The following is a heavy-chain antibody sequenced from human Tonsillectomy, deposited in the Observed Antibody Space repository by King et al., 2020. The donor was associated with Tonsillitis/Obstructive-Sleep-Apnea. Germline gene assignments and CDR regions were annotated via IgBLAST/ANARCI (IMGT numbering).Heavy chain of an antibody. CDR3: ARDLGSISWYEVTYSDYAMDV. Sequence: QLVQSGAEVKKPGASVKVSCKASGYTFTSYGITWVRQAPGQGLEWMGWISAYNGNTNYAQKLQGRVTMTTDTSTSTAYMELRSLRSDDTAVYYCARDLGSISWYEVTYSDYAMDVWGQGTTVTVSS. D-gene: IGHD6-13*01. V-gene: IGHV1-18*01. J-gene: IGHJ6*02. CDR2: ISAYNGNT. CDR1: GYTFTSYG.